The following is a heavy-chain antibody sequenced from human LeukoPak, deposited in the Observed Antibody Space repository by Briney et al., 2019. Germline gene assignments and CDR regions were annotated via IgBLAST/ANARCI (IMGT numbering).Heavy chain of an antibody. Sequence: LSLTCTVSGGSISNYYWSWVRQAPGKGLEWVSGISWNSGSIGYADSVKGRFTISRDNAKNSLYLQMNSLRAEDTALYYCAKDLMYYYDSSGYWDYWGQGTLVTVSS. CDR3: AKDLMYYYDSSGYWDY. J-gene: IGHJ4*02. CDR1: GGSISNYY. V-gene: IGHV3-9*01. CDR2: ISWNSGSI. D-gene: IGHD3-22*01.